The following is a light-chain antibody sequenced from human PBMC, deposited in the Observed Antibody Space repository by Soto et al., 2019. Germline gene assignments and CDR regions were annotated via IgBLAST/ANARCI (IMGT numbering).Light chain of an antibody. CDR2: GAS. V-gene: IGKV1-27*01. Sequence: DIQMTQSPSSLSASLGDRVTITCRASQTIRSLLAWYQQKPGKAPKLLIYGASTLQSGVPSRFSGSGSGTDFTLTISSLQPEDFATYYCQKYNGAPRTFGQGTKVDIK. J-gene: IGKJ1*01. CDR3: QKYNGAPRT. CDR1: QTIRSL.